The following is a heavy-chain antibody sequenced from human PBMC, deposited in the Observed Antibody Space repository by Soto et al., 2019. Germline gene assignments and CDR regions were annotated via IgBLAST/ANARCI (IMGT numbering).Heavy chain of an antibody. Sequence: PGGSLRLSCAASGFTFSSYAMHWVRQAPGKGLEWVAVISYDGSNQYYADSVKGRFTISRDNSKNALYLQMNSLRAEDTAVYYCVKGLCVFDGDYSFFDYWAQGCLVTFSS. J-gene: IGHJ4*02. CDR1: GFTFSSYA. CDR2: ISYDGSNQ. D-gene: IGHD4-17*01. V-gene: IGHV3-30-3*02. CDR3: VKGLCVFDGDYSFFDY.